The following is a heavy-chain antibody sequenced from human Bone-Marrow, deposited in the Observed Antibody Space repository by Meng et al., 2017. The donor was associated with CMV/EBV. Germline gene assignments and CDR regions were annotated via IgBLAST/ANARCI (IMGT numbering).Heavy chain of an antibody. CDR2: IDSDGSST. V-gene: IGHV3-74*01. CDR1: GFTFSSYW. CDR3: ATLGTTLTILDY. D-gene: IGHD4-17*01. Sequence: GESLKISCAASGFTFSSYWMHWVRQAPGKGLGWVSRIDSDGSSTSYADSVKGRFTISRDNAKNTLYLQMNSLRAEDTAVYYCATLGTTLTILDYCGQGTLVTVSS. J-gene: IGHJ4*02.